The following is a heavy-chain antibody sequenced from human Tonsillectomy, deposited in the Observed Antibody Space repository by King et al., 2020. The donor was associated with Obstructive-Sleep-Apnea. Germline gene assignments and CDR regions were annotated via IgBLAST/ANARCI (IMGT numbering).Heavy chain of an antibody. CDR2: IRSKAYGGTT. CDR1: GFTFGDYA. V-gene: IGHV3-49*03. Sequence: QLVQSGGGLVQPGRSLRLSCTASGFTFGDYAMSWFRQAPGKGLECVGFIRSKAYGGTTDYSASVKGRFTISRDDSKSIAYLQMNSLKTEDTAVYYCTRDEGDYYYGMDVWGQGTMVTVSS. J-gene: IGHJ6*02. CDR3: TRDEGDYYYGMDV.